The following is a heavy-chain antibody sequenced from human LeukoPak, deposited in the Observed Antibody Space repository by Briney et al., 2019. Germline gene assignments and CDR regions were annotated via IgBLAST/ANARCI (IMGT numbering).Heavy chain of an antibody. J-gene: IGHJ4*02. CDR3: AKGWSSGWPYYFDY. CDR1: GFTFSSYG. CDR2: IWYDGSNK. D-gene: IGHD6-19*01. Sequence: GGSLRLSCAASGFTFSSYGMHWVRQAPGKGLEWVAVIWYDGSNKYYADSVKGRFTISRDNSKNTLSLQMNSLRGEDTAVYYCAKGWSSGWPYYFDYWGQGTLVTVSS. V-gene: IGHV3-33*06.